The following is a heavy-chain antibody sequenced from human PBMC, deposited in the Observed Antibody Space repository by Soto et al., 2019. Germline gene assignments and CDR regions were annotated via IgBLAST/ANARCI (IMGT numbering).Heavy chain of an antibody. CDR1: GFSFTSAW. CDR2: IKTNIDGGAT. V-gene: IGHV3-15*07. D-gene: IGHD5-12*01. Sequence: EVQLVESGGGLVKPGGSLRLSCAASGFSFTSAWMNWVRQIPGKGLEWVGGIKTNIDGGATDYSAPVKGRFTISRDDAKDTEYLQMNSLKTEDTALYYCTTGLGGSAYVPGAYWGQGALVTVSS. J-gene: IGHJ4*02. CDR3: TTGLGGSAYVPGAY.